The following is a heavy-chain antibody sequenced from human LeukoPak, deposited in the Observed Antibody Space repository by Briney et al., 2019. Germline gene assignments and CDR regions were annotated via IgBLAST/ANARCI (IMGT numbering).Heavy chain of an antibody. J-gene: IGHJ4*02. V-gene: IGHV3-23*01. Sequence: PGGSLRLSCVASGFTFSTYAMTWVRQAPGKGLEWFSAISGSGGSTYYADSVKGRFTISRDNSKNTLYLQMNSLRAEDTAVYYCAFDYASGSYLGFDYWGQGTLVTVSS. CDR2: ISGSGGST. D-gene: IGHD3-10*01. CDR1: GFTFSTYA. CDR3: AFDYASGSYLGFDY.